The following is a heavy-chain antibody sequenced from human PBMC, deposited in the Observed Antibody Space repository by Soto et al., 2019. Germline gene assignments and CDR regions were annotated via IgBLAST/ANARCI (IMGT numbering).Heavy chain of an antibody. CDR1: GFTFNDAW. CDR3: TWQLDI. J-gene: IGHJ6*02. CDR2: IKSKATGGTT. Sequence: EVQLVASGGGLVKPGGSLRLSCAASGFTFNDAWMSWVRQAPGKGLEWVGHIKSKATGGTTDYAPPVKGRFTISKDGSENTLYLQMNSLKTEDTDMYYCTWQLDIWGQVPSVTVS. V-gene: IGHV3-15*01.